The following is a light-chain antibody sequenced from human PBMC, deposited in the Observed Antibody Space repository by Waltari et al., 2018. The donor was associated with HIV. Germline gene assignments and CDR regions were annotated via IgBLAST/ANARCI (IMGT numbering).Light chain of an antibody. J-gene: IGKJ3*01. V-gene: IGKV2-28*01. CDR2: LGS. CDR1: QSLLHSNGHNY. CDR3: MQAVQTPFT. Sequence: DIVMTQSPLSLPVTPGEPASISCRSSQSLLHSNGHNYFDLYLQKPGQAPQLLIYLGSNRASVVPDRFSGSGSGTDFTLKISRVEAGDVGIYFCMQAVQTPFTFGPGTTVDV.